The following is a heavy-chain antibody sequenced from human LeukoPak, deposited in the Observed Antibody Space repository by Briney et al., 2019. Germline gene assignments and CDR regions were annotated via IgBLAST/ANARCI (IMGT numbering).Heavy chain of an antibody. Sequence: SETLSLTCTASGGSISSYYWSWIRQPAGKGLEWIGRIYTSGSTNYNPSLKSRVTMSVDTSKNQFSLKLSSVTAADTAVYYCARDGHYYGSGSLNWFDPWGQGTLVTVSS. CDR3: ARDGHYYGSGSLNWFDP. D-gene: IGHD3-10*01. J-gene: IGHJ5*02. V-gene: IGHV4-4*07. CDR2: IYTSGST. CDR1: GGSISSYY.